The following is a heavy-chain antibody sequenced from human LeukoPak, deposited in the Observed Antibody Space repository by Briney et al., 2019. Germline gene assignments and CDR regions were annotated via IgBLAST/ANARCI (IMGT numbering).Heavy chain of an antibody. CDR1: GFTFSSYA. V-gene: IGHV3-30-3*01. J-gene: IGHJ4*02. D-gene: IGHD1-26*01. Sequence: GGSLRLSCAASGFTFSSYAMHWVRQAPGKGLEWVAVISYDGSNKYYADSVKGRFTISRDNSKNTLYLQMNSLRAEDTAVYYCARDKAGYLVGAIDYWGQGTLVTVSS. CDR2: ISYDGSNK. CDR3: ARDKAGYLVGAIDY.